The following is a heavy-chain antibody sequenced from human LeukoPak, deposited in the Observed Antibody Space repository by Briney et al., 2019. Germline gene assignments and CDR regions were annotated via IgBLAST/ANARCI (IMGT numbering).Heavy chain of an antibody. CDR2: ISGSGGST. CDR1: GFTFSNYA. D-gene: IGHD1-26*01. Sequence: GGSLRLSCAASGFTFSNYAMIWVRQVPGKGLEWVAGISGSGGSTYYGDSVKGRFTISRDNSKKTLFLQMNSLRAEDTAVYYCAKSGEASSYFYCLDVWGKGTTLTVSS. V-gene: IGHV3-23*01. CDR3: AKSGEASSYFYCLDV. J-gene: IGHJ6*04.